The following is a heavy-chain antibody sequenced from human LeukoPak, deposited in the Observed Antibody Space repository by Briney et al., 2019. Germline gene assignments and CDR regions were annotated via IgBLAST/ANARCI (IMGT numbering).Heavy chain of an antibody. D-gene: IGHD4-17*01. J-gene: IGHJ6*03. CDR3: ASGPDYGDYYYYMDV. CDR1: GFTFSDYY. Sequence: KPGGSLRLSCAASGFTFSDYYMSWIRQAPGKGLEWVSAISGSGGSTSYAQKFQGRVTMTRDMSTSTVYMELSSLRSEDTAVYYCASGPDYGDYYYYMDVWGKGTTVTVSS. V-gene: IGHV3-11*01. CDR2: ISGSGGST.